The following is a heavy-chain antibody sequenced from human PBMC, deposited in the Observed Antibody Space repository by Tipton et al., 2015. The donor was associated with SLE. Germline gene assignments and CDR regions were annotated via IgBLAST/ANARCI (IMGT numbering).Heavy chain of an antibody. CDR3: AMRRGTADTFRYFDY. D-gene: IGHD6-13*01. CDR2: ISGGRT. J-gene: IGHJ4*02. CDR1: GLTFNIHA. Sequence: SLRLSCAASGLTFNIHAMTWVGQGPGKGLEWVSGISGGRTYYADFVKGRFSISRDNSKNTLYLQMNSLRAEETAIYYCAMRRGTADTFRYFDYWGQGVLVTVSS. V-gene: IGHV3-23*01.